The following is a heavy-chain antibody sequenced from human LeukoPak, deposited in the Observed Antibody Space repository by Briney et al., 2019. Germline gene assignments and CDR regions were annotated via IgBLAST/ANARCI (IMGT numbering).Heavy chain of an antibody. CDR3: ATAVAGLY. D-gene: IGHD6-19*01. V-gene: IGHV1-46*01. Sequence: GASVKVSCRASGYNFSNYYMHWVRQAPGQGLERMAIINPSGDSTTYAQKLQGRITVTRDTSTSTAYMELSSLRSEDTAVYYCATAVAGLYWGQGTLVTVSS. CDR2: INPSGDST. J-gene: IGHJ4*02. CDR1: GYNFSNYY.